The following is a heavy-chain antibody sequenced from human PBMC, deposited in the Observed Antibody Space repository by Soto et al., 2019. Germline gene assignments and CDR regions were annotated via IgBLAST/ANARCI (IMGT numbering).Heavy chain of an antibody. J-gene: IGHJ6*02. CDR1: GGTFSSYA. D-gene: IGHD3-3*01. CDR2: IIPIFGTA. Sequence: SVKVSCKASGGTFSSYAISWVRQAPGQGLEWMGGIIPIFGTANYAQKFQGRVTITADESTSTAYMELSSLRSEDTAVYYCARGEVLRFLEWLSHYGMDVWGQGTTVTVSS. V-gene: IGHV1-69*13. CDR3: ARGEVLRFLEWLSHYGMDV.